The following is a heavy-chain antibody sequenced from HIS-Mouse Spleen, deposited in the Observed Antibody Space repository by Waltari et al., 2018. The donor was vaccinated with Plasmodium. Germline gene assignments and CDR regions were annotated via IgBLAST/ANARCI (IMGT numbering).Heavy chain of an antibody. CDR3: ARESSSSWYFDY. J-gene: IGHJ4*02. CDR2: ISSSSSYI. Sequence: EVQLVESGGGLVKPGGSLRLSCAASGFTFSSYSMNWVRQAPGKGLGWVSSISSSSSYIYYADSVKGLFTISRDNAKNSLYLQMNSLRAEDTAVYYCARESSSSWYFDYWGQGTLVTVSS. V-gene: IGHV3-21*01. CDR1: GFTFSSYS. D-gene: IGHD6-13*01.